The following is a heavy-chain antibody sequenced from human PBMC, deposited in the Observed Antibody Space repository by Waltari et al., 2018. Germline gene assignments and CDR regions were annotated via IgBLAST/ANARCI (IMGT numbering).Heavy chain of an antibody. Sequence: QVQLQESGPGLVKPSETLSLTCTVSGGSISSYYWSWIRQPPGKGLEWIGYIYYSGSTNYNPSLKSRVTISVDTSKNQFSLKLSSVTAADTAVYYCARLICGGDCGQGAFDIWGQGTMVTVSS. CDR1: GGSISSYY. CDR2: IYYSGST. D-gene: IGHD2-21*01. V-gene: IGHV4-59*01. J-gene: IGHJ3*02. CDR3: ARLICGGDCGQGAFDI.